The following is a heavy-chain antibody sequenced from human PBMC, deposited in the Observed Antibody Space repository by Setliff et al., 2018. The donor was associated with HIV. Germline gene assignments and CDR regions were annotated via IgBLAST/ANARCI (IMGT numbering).Heavy chain of an antibody. V-gene: IGHV4-34*01. CDR1: GGSFSGYY. CDR2: IYYSGST. CDR3: ARAPGAYYYDSSGYPIGIRFDY. D-gene: IGHD3-22*01. J-gene: IGHJ4*02. Sequence: PSETLSLTCAVYGGSFSGYYWSWIRQPPGKGLEWIGSIYYSGSTNYNPSLKSRVTISVDTSKNQFSLKLSSVTAADTAVYYCARAPGAYYYDSSGYPIGIRFDYWGQGTLVTVSS.